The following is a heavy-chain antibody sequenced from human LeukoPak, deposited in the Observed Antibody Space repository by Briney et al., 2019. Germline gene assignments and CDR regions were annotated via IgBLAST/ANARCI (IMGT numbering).Heavy chain of an antibody. CDR1: GFTFSSYA. Sequence: GGSLRFSCAASGFTFSSYAMHWVRQAPGKGLEWVAVISYDGSNKYYADSVKGRFTISRDNSKNTLYLQMNSLRAEDTAVYYCARGLDYWGQETLVTVSS. CDR2: ISYDGSNK. CDR3: ARGLDY. V-gene: IGHV3-30-3*01. J-gene: IGHJ4*02.